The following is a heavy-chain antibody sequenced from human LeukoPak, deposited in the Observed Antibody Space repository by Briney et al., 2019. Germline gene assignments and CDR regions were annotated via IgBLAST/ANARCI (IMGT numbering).Heavy chain of an antibody. CDR3: GRGGNGIDI. V-gene: IGHV3-74*01. D-gene: IGHD2-8*01. J-gene: IGHJ3*02. Sequence: GGSLRLSCAASGFTFGNYLMHWVRQAPGKGLVWVSRINSDESNTNSYADSVKGRFTISRDNAKNTLYLQMNSLRAEDTAVYFCGRGGNGIDIWGQGTTVIVSS. CDR1: GFTFGNYL. CDR2: INSDESNT.